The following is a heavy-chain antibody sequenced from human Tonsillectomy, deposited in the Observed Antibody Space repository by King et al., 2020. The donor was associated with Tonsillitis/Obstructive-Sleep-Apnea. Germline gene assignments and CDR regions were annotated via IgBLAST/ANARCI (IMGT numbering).Heavy chain of an antibody. V-gene: IGHV3-23*04. CDR3: AKDRYVDIVATICASDY. D-gene: IGHD5-12*01. CDR1: GFTFSSYA. Sequence: VQLVESGGGLVQPGGSLRLSCAASGFTFSSYAMSWVRQAPGKGLEWVSAISGSGGSTYYADSVKGRFTISRDNSKNTLYLQMNSLRAEDTAVYYCAKDRYVDIVATICASDYWGQGTLVTVSS. CDR2: ISGSGGST. J-gene: IGHJ4*02.